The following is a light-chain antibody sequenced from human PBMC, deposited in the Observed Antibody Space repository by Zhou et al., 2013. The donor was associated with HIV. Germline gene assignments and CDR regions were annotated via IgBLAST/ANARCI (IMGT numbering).Light chain of an antibody. V-gene: IGKV3-11*01. CDR1: QSVSSN. J-gene: IGKJ4*01. CDR2: DAS. CDR3: QQYNSFPLT. Sequence: EIVLTQSPATLSLSPGERATLSCRASQSVSSNLAWYQQKPGQAPRLLIYDASNRATGIPARFSGSGSGTDFTLTISSLEPEDFATYYCQQYNSFPLTFGGGTKVEIK.